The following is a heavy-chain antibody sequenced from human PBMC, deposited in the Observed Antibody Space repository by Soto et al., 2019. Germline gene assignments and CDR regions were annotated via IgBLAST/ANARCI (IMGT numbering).Heavy chain of an antibody. Sequence: QVQLVQSGAEVKKHGASVRVSCKASGYSFTGNAMHWVRQAPGQSLEWMGWINTGTGNTRYSQICQDRVTITTDTSASIVYMELSTLTSEATVIYYCARRSPRYWIDYWGQGTLVTVSS. V-gene: IGHV1-3*04. CDR2: INTGTGNT. CDR1: GYSFTGNA. D-gene: IGHD2-8*02. CDR3: ARRSPRYWIDY. J-gene: IGHJ4*02.